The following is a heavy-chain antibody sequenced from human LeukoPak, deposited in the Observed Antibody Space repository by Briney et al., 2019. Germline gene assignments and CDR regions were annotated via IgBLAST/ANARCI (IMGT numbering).Heavy chain of an antibody. D-gene: IGHD3-22*01. J-gene: IGHJ5*02. CDR2: IYYSGST. V-gene: IGHV4-59*01. CDR1: GGSMSSYY. CDR3: ARGRDYHDRTGYYA. Sequence: SETLSLTCTVSGGSMSSYYWSWIRQPPGKGLECVGYIYYSGSTYYNPALKSRVTISVDTSKNQFSLKLSSVTTADTAVYYCARGRDYHDRTGYYAWGQGTLVTVSS.